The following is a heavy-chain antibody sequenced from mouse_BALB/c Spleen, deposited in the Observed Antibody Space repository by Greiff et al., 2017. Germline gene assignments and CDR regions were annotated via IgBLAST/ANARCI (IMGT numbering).Heavy chain of an antibody. J-gene: IGHJ3*01. CDR3: ARSYDGYP. D-gene: IGHD2-3*01. CDR2: INPSTGYT. Sequence: QVQLKQSGAELAKPGASVKMSCKASGYTFTSYWMHWVKQRPGQGLEWIGYINPSTGYTEYNQKFKDKATLTADKSSSTAYMQLSSLTSEDSAVYYCARSYDGYPWGQGTLVTVSA. CDR1: GYTFTSYW. V-gene: IGHV1-7*01.